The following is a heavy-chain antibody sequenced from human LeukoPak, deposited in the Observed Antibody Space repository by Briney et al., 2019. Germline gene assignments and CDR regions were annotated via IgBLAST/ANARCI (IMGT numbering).Heavy chain of an antibody. D-gene: IGHD4-17*01. J-gene: IGHJ4*02. Sequence: GGSLRLSCTASGFTFGDYAMSWFRQAPGKGLEWVGFIRSKAYGGTTEYAASVKGRFTISRDDSKSIAYLQMNSLKTEDTAVYYCTRDLPSTVTYHFDYWGQGTLVTVSS. CDR1: GFTFGDYA. V-gene: IGHV3-49*03. CDR2: IRSKAYGGTT. CDR3: TRDLPSTVTYHFDY.